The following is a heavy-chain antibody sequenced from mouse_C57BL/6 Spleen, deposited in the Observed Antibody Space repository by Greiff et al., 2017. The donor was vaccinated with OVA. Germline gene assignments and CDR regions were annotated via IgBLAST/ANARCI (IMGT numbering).Heavy chain of an antibody. CDR2: ISSGGDYI. CDR3: TSLLTGAFDY. D-gene: IGHD4-1*01. J-gene: IGHJ2*01. Sequence: EVKLMESGEGLVKPGGSLKLSCAASGFTFSSYAMSWVRQTPEKRLEWVAYISSGGDYIYYADTVKGRFTISRDNARNTLYLQMSSLKSEDTAMYYCTSLLTGAFDYWGQGTTLTVSS. CDR1: GFTFSSYA. V-gene: IGHV5-9-1*02.